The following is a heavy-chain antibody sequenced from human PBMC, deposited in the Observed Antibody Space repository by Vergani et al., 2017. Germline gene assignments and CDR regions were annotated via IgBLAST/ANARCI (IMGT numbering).Heavy chain of an antibody. J-gene: IGHJ4*01. V-gene: IGHV3-23*01. D-gene: IGHD2/OR15-2a*01. CDR3: VKEKIDLGSYFFDS. CDR1: GFTFSNSA. CDR2: ISGPGLST. Sequence: EVHLLESGGGLVQSGGSLRLSCAASGFTFSNSAVSGVRKAPGRGLAGVSSISGPGLSTYYADSVKGRFSISRDNSKNTVFLQMHSLRAEDTAIYYCVKEKIDLGSYFFDSWGHGILVTDSS.